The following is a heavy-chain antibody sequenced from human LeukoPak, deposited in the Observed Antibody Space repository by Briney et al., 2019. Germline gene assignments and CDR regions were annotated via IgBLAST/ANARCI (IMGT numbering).Heavy chain of an antibody. Sequence: SETLSLTCTVSGGSNSSYYWSWIRQPSGKGLEWIGYIYYSGSTNYNPSLKSRVTISVDTSKNQFSLKLSSVTAADTAVYYCARHDRRGYSYGSDYWGQGTLVTVSS. V-gene: IGHV4-59*01. J-gene: IGHJ4*02. CDR1: GGSNSSYY. CDR2: IYYSGST. D-gene: IGHD5-18*01. CDR3: ARHDRRGYSYGSDY.